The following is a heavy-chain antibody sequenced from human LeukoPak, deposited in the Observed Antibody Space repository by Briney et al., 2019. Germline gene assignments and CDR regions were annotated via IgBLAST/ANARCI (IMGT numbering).Heavy chain of an antibody. J-gene: IGHJ3*02. CDR2: IYYSGST. CDR1: GGSISSSSYY. D-gene: IGHD3-22*01. V-gene: IGHV4-39*01. CDR3: ARQTDYYDSSGYYIDAFDI. Sequence: PSETLSLTCTVSGGSISSSSYYWCWIRQPPGKGLEWIGSIYYSGSTYYNPSLKSRVNISVATSKNQFSLKLSSVTAADTAVYYCARQTDYYDSSGYYIDAFDIWGQGTMVTVSS.